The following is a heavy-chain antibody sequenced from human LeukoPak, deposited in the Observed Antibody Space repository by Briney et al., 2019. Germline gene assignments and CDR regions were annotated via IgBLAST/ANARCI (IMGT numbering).Heavy chain of an antibody. D-gene: IGHD6-13*01. V-gene: IGHV1-8*01. CDR3: ARVVEYSSSSRGYYYYYMDV. Sequence: ASVKVSCKASGYTFTSYDINWVRQATGQGLEWMGWMNPNSGNTGYAQKFQGRDTMTRNTSISTAYMELSSLRSEDTAVYYCARVVEYSSSSRGYYYYYMDVWGKGTTVTISS. CDR2: MNPNSGNT. J-gene: IGHJ6*03. CDR1: GYTFTSYD.